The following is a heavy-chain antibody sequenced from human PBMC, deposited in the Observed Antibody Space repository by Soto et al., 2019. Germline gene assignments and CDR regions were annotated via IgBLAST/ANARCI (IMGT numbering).Heavy chain of an antibody. V-gene: IGHV3-33*01. CDR1: GFTFSNYG. CDR3: ARAGIDTTMVLYYFDY. CDR2: IWYDGSNK. J-gene: IGHJ4*02. D-gene: IGHD5-18*01. Sequence: QVQLVESGGGVVQPGRSLRLSCAASGFTFSNYGMHWVRQAPGKGLEWGAVIWYDGSNKYYADSVKGRFTISRDNSKNTLYLQMNSLRAEDTAVYYCARAGIDTTMVLYYFDYWGQGTLVTVSS.